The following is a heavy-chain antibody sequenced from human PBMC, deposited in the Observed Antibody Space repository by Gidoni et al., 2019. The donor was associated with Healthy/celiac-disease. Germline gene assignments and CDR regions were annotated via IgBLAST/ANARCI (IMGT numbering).Heavy chain of an antibody. CDR1: GFTFSSYA. Sequence: EVQLLESGGGLVQPGRSLRLSCAASGFTFSSYAMSWVRQAPGKGLEWVSAISGSGGSTYYADSVKGRFTISRDNSKNTLYLQMNSLRAEDTAVYYCATYTGYSSSWYLGYYYYYMDVWGKGTTVTVSS. CDR2: ISGSGGST. D-gene: IGHD6-13*01. V-gene: IGHV3-23*01. CDR3: ATYTGYSSSWYLGYYYYYMDV. J-gene: IGHJ6*03.